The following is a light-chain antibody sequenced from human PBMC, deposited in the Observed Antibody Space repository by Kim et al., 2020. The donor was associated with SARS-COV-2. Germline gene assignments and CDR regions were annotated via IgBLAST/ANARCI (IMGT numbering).Light chain of an antibody. Sequence: ASVGDRVTITCRASQDIANSLAWYQQKPGKVPKVLIYAASTLQSGVPSLFSGGGSGTEFTLTIGSLQTEDVATYYCQKYNSAPWTFGPGTKVDIK. CDR2: AAS. CDR1: QDIANS. J-gene: IGKJ1*01. V-gene: IGKV1-27*01. CDR3: QKYNSAPWT.